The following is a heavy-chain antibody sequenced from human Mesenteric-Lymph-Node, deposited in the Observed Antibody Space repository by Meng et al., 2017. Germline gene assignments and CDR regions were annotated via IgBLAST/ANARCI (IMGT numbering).Heavy chain of an antibody. CDR3: VREQYESRDH. Sequence: SETLSLTCTVSGGSVSSGSHYWSWIRQSPGKALEWIGYIFYTGNTYYNPSLQSRVTISTDTSKNQFSLYLSSVTAADTAVYYCVREQYESRDHWGQGTLVTVSS. J-gene: IGHJ4*02. V-gene: IGHV4-61*01. CDR1: GGSVSSGSHY. CDR2: IFYTGNT. D-gene: IGHD3-22*01.